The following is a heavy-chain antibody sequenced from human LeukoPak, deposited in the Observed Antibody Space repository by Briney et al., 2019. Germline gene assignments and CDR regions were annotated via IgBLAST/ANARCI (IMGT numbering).Heavy chain of an antibody. V-gene: IGHV3-66*01. J-gene: IGHJ4*02. Sequence: PGGSLRLSCAASGFTVSSNYMSWVRQAPGKGLEWVSVIYSGDSTYYADSVKGRFTISRDNSKNTLYLQMNSLRAEDTAVYYCARDNAGGYYDYVWGSYRYSLDYWGQGTLVTVSS. D-gene: IGHD3-16*02. CDR2: IYSGDST. CDR3: ARDNAGGYYDYVWGSYRYSLDY. CDR1: GFTVSSNY.